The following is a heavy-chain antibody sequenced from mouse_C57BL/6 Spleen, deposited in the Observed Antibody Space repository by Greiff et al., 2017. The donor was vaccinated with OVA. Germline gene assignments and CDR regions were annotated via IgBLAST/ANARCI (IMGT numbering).Heavy chain of an antibody. CDR2: INPSTGGT. CDR3: ARSDWNSYWYFDV. Sequence: EVKLVESGPELVKPGASVKISCKASGYSFTGYYMNWVKQSPEKSLEWIGEINPSTGGTTYNQKFKAKATLTVDKSSSTAYMQLKSLTSEDSAVYYCARSDWNSYWYFDVWGTGTTVTVSS. CDR1: GYSFTGYY. J-gene: IGHJ1*03. D-gene: IGHD4-1*01. V-gene: IGHV1-42*01.